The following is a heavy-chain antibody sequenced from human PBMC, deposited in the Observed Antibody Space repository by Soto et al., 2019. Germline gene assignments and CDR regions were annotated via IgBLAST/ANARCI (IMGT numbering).Heavy chain of an antibody. J-gene: IGHJ4*02. CDR3: ARDKSPYSSGWHNRHFDY. D-gene: IGHD6-19*01. CDR2: ISYDGSNK. CDR1: GFTFSSYA. Sequence: QVQLVESGGGVVQPGRSLRLSCAASGFTFSSYAMHLVLQAPGKGLEWVAVISYDGSNKYYADSVKGRFTISRDNFKNTLYLQMNSLTAEDTAVYYCARDKSPYSSGWHNRHFDYWGQGTLVTVSS. V-gene: IGHV3-30-3*01.